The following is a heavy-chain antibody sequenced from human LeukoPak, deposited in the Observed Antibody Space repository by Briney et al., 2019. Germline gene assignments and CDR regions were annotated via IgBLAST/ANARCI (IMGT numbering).Heavy chain of an antibody. Sequence: SETLSLTCTVSGGSISSYYWSWIRQPPGKGLEWIGYIYYSGRTNYNPSLKSRVTISVDTSKNQFSLKLSSVTAADTAVYYCARDKDGSREQYAFDIWGQGTMVTVSS. J-gene: IGHJ3*02. D-gene: IGHD3-10*01. CDR2: IYYSGRT. CDR1: GGSISSYY. CDR3: ARDKDGSREQYAFDI. V-gene: IGHV4-59*01.